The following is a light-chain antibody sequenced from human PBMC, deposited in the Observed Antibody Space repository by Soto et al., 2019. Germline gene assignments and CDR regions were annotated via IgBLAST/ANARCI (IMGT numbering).Light chain of an antibody. CDR3: QSYGISLSVVV. Sequence: QSVLTQPPSVSGAPGQRVTISCTGSSSNIGAGYDVHWYQQLPGTAPKLLIYGNSNRPSGVPDRFSGSKSGTSASLAITGLQAEDEADYYCQSYGISLSVVVFGGGTKLTVL. V-gene: IGLV1-40*01. CDR2: GNS. CDR1: SSNIGAGYD. J-gene: IGLJ2*01.